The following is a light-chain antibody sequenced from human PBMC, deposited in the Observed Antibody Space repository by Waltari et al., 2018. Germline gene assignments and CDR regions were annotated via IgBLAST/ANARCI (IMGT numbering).Light chain of an antibody. J-gene: IGLJ1*01. Sequence: QSALTQPASVSGSPGQSITVSCTGTSSAVGSYNLVSWFQQYPDTAPKLRIFEVNKRPSGVSNRFSGSKSGNTASLTISGLQAGDEADYYCCSYAGSGIYVFGTGAKVTVL. V-gene: IGLV2-23*02. CDR1: SSAVGSYNL. CDR2: EVN. CDR3: CSYAGSGIYV.